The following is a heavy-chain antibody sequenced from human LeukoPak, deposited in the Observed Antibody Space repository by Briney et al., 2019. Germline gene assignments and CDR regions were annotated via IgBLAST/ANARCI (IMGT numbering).Heavy chain of an antibody. CDR1: GGSFSGYY. Sequence: SETLSLTCAVYGGSFSGYYWGWIRQPPGKGLEWVGEINHMGSTNYNPSLKSRVTISVDTSKNQFSLKLSSVTAADTAVYYCARHLLLWFGESNDYWGQGTLVAVSS. CDR2: INHMGST. D-gene: IGHD3-10*01. CDR3: ARHLLLWFGESNDY. V-gene: IGHV4-34*01. J-gene: IGHJ4*02.